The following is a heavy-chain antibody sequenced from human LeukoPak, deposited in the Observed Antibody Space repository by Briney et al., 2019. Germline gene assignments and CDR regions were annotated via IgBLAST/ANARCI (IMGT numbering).Heavy chain of an antibody. V-gene: IGHV4-39*07. Sequence: SETLSLTCTVSGGSISSSSYYWGWIRQPPGKGLEWIGSIYYSGSTYYNPSLKSRVTISVDTSKNQFSLKLSSVTAADTAVYYCAREVKYSSSAGYYYYMDVWGKGTTVTVSS. CDR1: GGSISSSSYY. CDR2: IYYSGST. CDR3: AREVKYSSSAGYYYYMDV. D-gene: IGHD6-6*01. J-gene: IGHJ6*03.